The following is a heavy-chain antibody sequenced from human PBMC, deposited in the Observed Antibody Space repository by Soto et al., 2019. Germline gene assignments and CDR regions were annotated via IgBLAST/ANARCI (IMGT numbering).Heavy chain of an antibody. D-gene: IGHD1-20*01. V-gene: IGHV3-30*18. CDR1: GFTFSSSG. CDR2: ISYDGSNK. Sequence: PGGSLRLSCAASGFTFSSSGMHWVRQAPGKGLEWVAVISYDGSNKFYADSVKGRFTISRDNFRNTLYLQMNSLRAEDTAVYYCAKEFHSWNYFDYWGQGTLVPVYS. J-gene: IGHJ4*02. CDR3: AKEFHSWNYFDY.